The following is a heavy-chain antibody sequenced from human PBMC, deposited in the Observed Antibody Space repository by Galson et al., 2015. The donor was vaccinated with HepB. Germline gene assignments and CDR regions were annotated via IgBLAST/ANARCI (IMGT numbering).Heavy chain of an antibody. Sequence: SLRLSCAVSGFTFKNYGMHWVRQAPGKGLEWVGVVWYDGTQKHYADSVKGRFTISRDNSKDTLYLQMSSLRVEDTAVYYCAGGPLGGYDYLDYWGQGTLVTVSS. V-gene: IGHV3-33*01. CDR1: GFTFKNYG. J-gene: IGHJ4*02. CDR2: VWYDGTQK. CDR3: AGGPLGGYDYLDY. D-gene: IGHD5-12*01.